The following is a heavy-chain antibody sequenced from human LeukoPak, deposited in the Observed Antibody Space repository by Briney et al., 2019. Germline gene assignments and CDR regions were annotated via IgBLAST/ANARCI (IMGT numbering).Heavy chain of an antibody. V-gene: IGHV3-48*03. CDR2: ISSRDSII. Sequence: SGGSLRLSCAASGFTFSSYEMNWVRQAPGKGLEWVSYISSRDSIIYYADSVKGRFTISRDNAKNSLYLQMNSLRAEDTAAYYCAITADYYDSSGPPQGFDPWGQGTLVTVSS. D-gene: IGHD3-22*01. J-gene: IGHJ5*02. CDR1: GFTFSSYE. CDR3: AITADYYDSSGPPQGFDP.